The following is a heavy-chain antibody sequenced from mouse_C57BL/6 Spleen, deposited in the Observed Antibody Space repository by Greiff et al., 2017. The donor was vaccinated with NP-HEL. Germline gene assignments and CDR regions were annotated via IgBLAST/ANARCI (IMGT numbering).Heavy chain of an antibody. CDR1: GYSFTGYY. CDR3: ARSGTVAPWFAY. D-gene: IGHD1-1*01. Sequence: VQLQQSGPELVKPGASVKISCKASGYSFTGYYMNWVKQSPEKSLEWIGEINPSTGGTTYNQKFKAKATLTVDKSSSTAYMQLKSLTSEDSAVYYCARSGTVAPWFAYWGQGTLVTVSA. J-gene: IGHJ3*01. V-gene: IGHV1-42*01. CDR2: INPSTGGT.